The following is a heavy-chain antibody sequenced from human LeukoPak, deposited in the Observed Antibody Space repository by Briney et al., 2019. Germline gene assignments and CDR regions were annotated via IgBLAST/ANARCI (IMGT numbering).Heavy chain of an antibody. CDR1: GGSISGYY. CDR3: ARDGDTAMDNDAFDI. D-gene: IGHD5-18*01. CDR2: IYYSGST. V-gene: IGHV4-59*01. Sequence: PSETLSLTCTVSGGSISGYYWSWIRQPPGKGLEWIGYIYYSGSTNYNPSLKSRVTISVDTSKNQFSLKLSSVTAADTAVYYCARDGDTAMDNDAFDIWGQGTMVTVSS. J-gene: IGHJ3*02.